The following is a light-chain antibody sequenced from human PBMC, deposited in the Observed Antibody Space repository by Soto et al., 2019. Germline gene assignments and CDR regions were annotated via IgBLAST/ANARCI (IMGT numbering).Light chain of an antibody. Sequence: DIQMTQSPSTLSASVGDRVTITCRASQSIDNWLAWYQQKPGKAPNLLIYKASSLESGVPSRFSGSGSGTEFTLTISSLQPDDFATYYCQQYNSYSTFGQGTKVEVK. CDR2: KAS. V-gene: IGKV1-5*03. CDR3: QQYNSYST. J-gene: IGKJ1*01. CDR1: QSIDNW.